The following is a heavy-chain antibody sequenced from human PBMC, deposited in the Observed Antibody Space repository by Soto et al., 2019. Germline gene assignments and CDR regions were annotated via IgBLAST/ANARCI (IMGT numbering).Heavy chain of an antibody. Sequence: EVQLVESGGGLVQPGGSLSLSCAASGFIFTNYWMNWVRQAPGKGPVWVARVNSDGSSAYYADSVKGRFTFSRDNAKNTLYLQMNSLTVEDTAVYYCARDLYASCDSWGRGTLVTVSS. J-gene: IGHJ4*02. D-gene: IGHD2-8*01. CDR3: ARDLYASCDS. CDR1: GFIFTNYW. V-gene: IGHV3-74*01. CDR2: VNSDGSSA.